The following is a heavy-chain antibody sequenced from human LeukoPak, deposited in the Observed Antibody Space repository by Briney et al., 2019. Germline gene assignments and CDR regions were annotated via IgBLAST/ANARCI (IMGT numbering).Heavy chain of an antibody. D-gene: IGHD1-26*01. Sequence: GGSLRLSCAASGFTFSTYAMSWVRQAPGKGLEWVSVIGVASNTYYADSVKGRFTISRDNSKNMLYLQMNSLRGEDTAVYYCAKCRVGPTSRTFDYWGQGTLVTVSS. CDR2: IGVASNT. CDR3: AKCRVGPTSRTFDY. V-gene: IGHV3-23*01. CDR1: GFTFSTYA. J-gene: IGHJ4*02.